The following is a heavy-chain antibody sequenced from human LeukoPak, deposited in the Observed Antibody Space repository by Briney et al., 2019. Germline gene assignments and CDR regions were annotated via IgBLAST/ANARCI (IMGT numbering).Heavy chain of an antibody. J-gene: IGHJ5*02. V-gene: IGHV4-61*01. D-gene: IGHD1-26*01. CDR1: GASVSSASY. Sequence: PSETLSLTCTVSGASVSSASYWTWIRQPPGKGVEWIAHIYNGVNTNYNPSLKSRVAISVDTSKNQFSLRLNSVTAADTAVYYCARSRAFNSGAFDPWGQGSLVTVSS. CDR3: ARSRAFNSGAFDP. CDR2: IYNGVNT.